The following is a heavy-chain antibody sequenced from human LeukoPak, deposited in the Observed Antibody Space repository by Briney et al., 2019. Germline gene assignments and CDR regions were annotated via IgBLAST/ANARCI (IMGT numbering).Heavy chain of an antibody. CDR1: GGSISSYY. CDR2: TFSSGAT. CDR3: ARLGGIVVVPAAMRNMGAFDY. V-gene: IGHV4-4*09. J-gene: IGHJ4*02. D-gene: IGHD2-2*01. Sequence: SETLSLTCTVSGGSISSYYWSWIRRPPGKGLEWIGHTFSSGATTYNPSLKSRVTISVDTSKNQFSLKPSSVTAADTAVYYCARLGGIVVVPAAMRNMGAFDYWGQGTLVTVSS.